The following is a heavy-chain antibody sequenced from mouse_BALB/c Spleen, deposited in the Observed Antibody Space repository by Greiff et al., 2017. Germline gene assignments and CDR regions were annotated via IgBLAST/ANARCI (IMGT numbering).Heavy chain of an antibody. J-gene: IGHJ4*01. CDR1: GYTFTDYA. Sequence: VQLQESGAELVRPGVSVKISCKGSGYTFTDYAMHWVKQSHAKSLEWIGVISTYYGDASYNQKFKGKATMTVDKSSSTAYMELARLTSEDSAIYYCAREVGAMDYWGQGTSVTVSS. V-gene: IGHV1S137*01. CDR2: ISTYYGDA. CDR3: AREVGAMDY. D-gene: IGHD1-1*01.